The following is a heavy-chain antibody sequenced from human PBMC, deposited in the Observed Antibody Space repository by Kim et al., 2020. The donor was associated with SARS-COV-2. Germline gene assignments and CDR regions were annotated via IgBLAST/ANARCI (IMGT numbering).Heavy chain of an antibody. CDR3: ARGFYGGFDI. CDR2: T. J-gene: IGHJ3*02. V-gene: IGHV3-74*01. Sequence: TTYADSVKGRFATSRDNAKNTVYLQMNGLRVEDTAVYYCARGFYGGFDIWGQGTMVTVSS. D-gene: IGHD4-17*01.